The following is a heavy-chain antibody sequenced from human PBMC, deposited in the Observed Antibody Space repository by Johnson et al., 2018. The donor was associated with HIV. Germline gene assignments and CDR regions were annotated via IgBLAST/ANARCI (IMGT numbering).Heavy chain of an antibody. CDR1: GFTFSSYA. CDR2: ISYDGSNK. Sequence: QVQLVESGGGVVQPGRSLRLSCAASGFTFSSYAMHWVRQAPGKGLEWVAVISYDGSNKYYADSVKGRFTISRDNSKNTLYLQMNSLRAEDTALYYCAKTYYDFWSGSETAFDIWGQGTMVTVSS. J-gene: IGHJ3*02. D-gene: IGHD3-3*01. CDR3: AKTYYDFWSGSETAFDI. V-gene: IGHV3-30*04.